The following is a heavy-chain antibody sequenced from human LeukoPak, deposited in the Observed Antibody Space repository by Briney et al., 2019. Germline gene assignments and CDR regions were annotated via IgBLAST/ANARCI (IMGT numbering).Heavy chain of an antibody. D-gene: IGHD6-19*01. CDR2: INQGRSEK. CDR3: VRDGSGYDY. Sequence: GGSLRLPCAASRFTFSNYWMSWVRQPPGKGLEWVANINQGRSEKYYLNSVKGRFTISRDNAKNSLYLQMNSLRADDTAIYYCVRDGSGYDYWGQGTLVTVSS. J-gene: IGHJ4*02. V-gene: IGHV3-7*05. CDR1: RFTFSNYW.